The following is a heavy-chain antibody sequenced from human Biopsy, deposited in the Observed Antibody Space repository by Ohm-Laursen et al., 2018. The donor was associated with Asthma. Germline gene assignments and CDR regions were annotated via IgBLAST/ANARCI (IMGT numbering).Heavy chain of an antibody. D-gene: IGHD3-3*01. CDR1: GFTFRSYA. CDR2: GGSYYDGGLK. V-gene: IGHV3-30-3*01. CDR3: ARDVMEWYLPAFDF. J-gene: IGHJ4*02. Sequence: SLRLSCSASGFTFRSYAMHWVRQAPGKGLEWVAVGGSYYDGGLKYYADSVNGRFTVSRDDSKNTLYLQMNSLRPDDTAVYCCARDVMEWYLPAFDFWGQGTLVTVSS.